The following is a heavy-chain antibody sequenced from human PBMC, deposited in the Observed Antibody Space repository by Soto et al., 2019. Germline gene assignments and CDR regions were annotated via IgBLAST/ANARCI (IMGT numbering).Heavy chain of an antibody. V-gene: IGHV2-5*01. CDR2: IYWNDDK. Sequence: SGPTLVNPTQTLTLTCTFSGFSLSTSGVGVGWIRQPPGKALEWLALIYWNDDKRYSPSLKSRLTITKDTSKNQVVLTMTNMDPVDTATYYCARSQTPLHRITIFGVVPPFYYYGMDVWGQGPRSPSP. J-gene: IGHJ6*02. CDR1: GFSLSTSGVG. D-gene: IGHD3-3*01. CDR3: ARSQTPLHRITIFGVVPPFYYYGMDV.